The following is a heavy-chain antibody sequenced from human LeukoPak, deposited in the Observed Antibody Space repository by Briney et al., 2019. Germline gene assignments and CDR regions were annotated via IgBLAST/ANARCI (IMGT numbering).Heavy chain of an antibody. J-gene: IGHJ5*02. CDR2: IYYSGST. V-gene: IGHV4-39*01. CDR3: ARRGGYSYAFDP. Sequence: PSETLSLTCTVSGGSISSSSYYWGWIRQPPGKGLEWIGSIYYSGSTYYNPSLKSRVTISVDTPKNQFSLKLSPVTAADTAVYYCARRGGYSYAFDPWGQGTLVTVSS. D-gene: IGHD5-18*01. CDR1: GGSISSSSYY.